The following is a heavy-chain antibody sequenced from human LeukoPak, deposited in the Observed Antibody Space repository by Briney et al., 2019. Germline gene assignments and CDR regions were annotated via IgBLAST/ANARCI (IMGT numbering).Heavy chain of an antibody. CDR3: ARLYYYDGSGYYPRGWFDP. Sequence: GGSLRLSCAASGFTSSDYYMSWIRQAPGKGLEWVSYISSSGSTIYYADSVKGRFTISRDNAKNSLYLQMNSLRAEDTAVYYCARLYYYDGSGYYPRGWFDPWGQGTLVTVSS. J-gene: IGHJ5*02. D-gene: IGHD3-22*01. CDR2: ISSSGSTI. CDR1: GFTSSDYY. V-gene: IGHV3-11*01.